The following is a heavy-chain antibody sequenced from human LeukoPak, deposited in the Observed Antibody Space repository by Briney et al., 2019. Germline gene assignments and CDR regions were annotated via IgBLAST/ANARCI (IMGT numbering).Heavy chain of an antibody. V-gene: IGHV1-24*01. CDR2: FDPEDGET. J-gene: IGHJ4*02. D-gene: IGHD3-3*01. CDR1: GYTLTELS. CDR3: ATGAYFLRFLEWLEGG. Sequence: GASVKVSCKVSGYTLTELSMRWVRQAPGKGLEWMGGFDPEDGETIYAQKFQGRVTMTEDTSTDTAYMELSSLRSEDTAVYYCATGAYFLRFLEWLEGGWGQGTLVTVSS.